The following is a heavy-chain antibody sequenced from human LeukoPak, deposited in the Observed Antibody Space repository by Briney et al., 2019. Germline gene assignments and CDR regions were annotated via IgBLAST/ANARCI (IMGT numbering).Heavy chain of an antibody. J-gene: IGHJ6*03. CDR2: INPTGSST. V-gene: IGHV1-46*01. CDR3: ARDRGVDYRSGGSCSHYYYYMDV. CDR1: GYSFTSHY. Sequence: ASVKVSCKASGYSFTSHYMHWVRQATGQGLEWLGLINPTGSSTLYAQKFQGGVTMTRDTSISTAYMGLSRLRSDDTAVYYCARDRGVDYRSGGSCSHYYYYMDVWGKGTTVTISS. D-gene: IGHD2-15*01.